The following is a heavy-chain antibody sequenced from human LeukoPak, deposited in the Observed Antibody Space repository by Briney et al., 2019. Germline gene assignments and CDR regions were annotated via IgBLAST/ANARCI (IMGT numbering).Heavy chain of an antibody. CDR1: GYTFTGYY. CDR2: VSPNSGDT. V-gene: IGHV1-2*02. Sequence: GASVKLSCKASGYTFTGYYMHWVRQAPGQGLEWMGWVSPNSGDTDIAQKFQGRVTMTRDTSTATSYMEVDSLTSDDTAVYYCARESACGTTNCLAPADWLDPWGQGTLVIVSS. CDR3: ARESACGTTNCLAPADWLDP. J-gene: IGHJ5*02. D-gene: IGHD2-2*01.